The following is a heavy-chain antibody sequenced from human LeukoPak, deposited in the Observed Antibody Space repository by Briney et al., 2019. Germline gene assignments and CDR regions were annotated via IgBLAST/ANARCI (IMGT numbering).Heavy chain of an antibody. CDR2: INSDGSEG. Sequence: GGSLRLSCAVSGFTFSGFWMSWSRQAPGKGLEWVASINSDGSEGYYADVVKGRFTISRDNAKNSPYLQINSLRAEDTAVYYCARSSYSSSSSVWGQGTMVTVSS. V-gene: IGHV3-7*03. CDR1: GFTFSGFW. J-gene: IGHJ3*01. D-gene: IGHD6-6*01. CDR3: ARSSYSSSSSV.